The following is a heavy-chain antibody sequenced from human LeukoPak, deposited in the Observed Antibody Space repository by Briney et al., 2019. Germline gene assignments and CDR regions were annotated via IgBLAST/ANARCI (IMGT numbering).Heavy chain of an antibody. J-gene: IGHJ4*02. D-gene: IGHD6-19*01. CDR2: IGGSGGRT. CDR3: AKERSGGWPFDY. CDR1: GFTLTSYS. V-gene: IGHV3-23*01. Sequence: GSLRLSCAASGFTLTSYSMSWVRQAPGKGLEWVSGIGGSGGRTYYRDSVKGRFTISRDISKNTLYLQMSSLRAEDTAVYYCAKERSGGWPFDYWGQGTLVTVSS.